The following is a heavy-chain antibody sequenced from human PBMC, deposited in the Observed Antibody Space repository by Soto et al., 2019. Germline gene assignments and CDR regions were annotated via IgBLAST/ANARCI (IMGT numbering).Heavy chain of an antibody. CDR3: ATGPHDESKIGY. CDR2: FDPEDGET. CDR1: GYTLTELS. J-gene: IGHJ4*02. D-gene: IGHD1-1*01. V-gene: IGHV1-24*01. Sequence: ASVKVSCKVSGYTLTELSMHWVRQAPGKGLEWMGGFDPEDGETIYAQKFQGRVTMTEDTSTDTAYMELSSLRSEDTAVYYCATGPHDESKIGYWGQGTLVTVSS.